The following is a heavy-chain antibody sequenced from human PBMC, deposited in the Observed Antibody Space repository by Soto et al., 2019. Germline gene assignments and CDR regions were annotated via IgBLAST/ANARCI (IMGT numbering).Heavy chain of an antibody. CDR3: ARDRHSYVWGTYRYTVGPTHYYSHGIDV. J-gene: IGHJ6*01. D-gene: IGHD3-16*02. V-gene: IGHV1-18*01. CDR1: GYTFTSYG. Sequence: ASANVSCKASGYTFTSYGISWVRQAPGQGLEWMGWISAYNGNTNYAQKLQGRVTMTTDTSTSTAYMELRSLRSDDTAVYYCARDRHSYVWGTYRYTVGPTHYYSHGIDVLPQVSTV. CDR2: ISAYNGNT.